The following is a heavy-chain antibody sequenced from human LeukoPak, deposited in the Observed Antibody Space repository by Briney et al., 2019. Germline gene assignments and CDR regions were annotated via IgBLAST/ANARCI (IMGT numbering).Heavy chain of an antibody. CDR1: GFTFSSYW. Sequence: GGSLRLSCAASGFTFSSYWMSWVRQAPGKGLEWVSLIYSGGSTYYADSVKGRFTISRDNSKNTLYLQMNSLRAEDTAVYYCASSGNYRIYYFDYWGQGTLVTVSS. J-gene: IGHJ4*02. D-gene: IGHD1-26*01. CDR3: ASSGNYRIYYFDY. CDR2: IYSGGST. V-gene: IGHV3-66*01.